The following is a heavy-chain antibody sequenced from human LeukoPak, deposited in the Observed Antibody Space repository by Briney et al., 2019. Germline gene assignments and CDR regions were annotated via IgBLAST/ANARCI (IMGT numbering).Heavy chain of an antibody. CDR3: AKVRDSGYSSGAFDY. CDR1: GFTFYDYA. V-gene: IGHV3-9*01. J-gene: IGHJ4*02. CDR2: ISWNSGSI. D-gene: IGHD6-19*01. Sequence: GRSLRLSCAASGFTFYDYAMHWVRQAPGKGLEWVSGISWNSGSIGYADSVKGRFTISRDNAKNSLYLQMNSLRAEDTALYYCAKVRDSGYSSGAFDYWGQGTLVTVSS.